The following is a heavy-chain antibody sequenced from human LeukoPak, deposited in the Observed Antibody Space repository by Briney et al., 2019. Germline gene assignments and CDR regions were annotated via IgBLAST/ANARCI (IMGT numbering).Heavy chain of an antibody. CDR2: INHSGST. J-gene: IGHJ4*02. D-gene: IGHD6-13*01. V-gene: IGHV4-34*01. Sequence: KPSETLSLTCAVYGLTFSGYYWSWIRQPPGKGLEWIGEINHSGSTNYNPSLKSRVTISVDTSKNQSSLKLSTVTAADTAVYYCARASGYSSSWSQKNDYWGQGTLVTVSS. CDR3: ARASGYSSSWSQKNDY. CDR1: GLTFSGYY.